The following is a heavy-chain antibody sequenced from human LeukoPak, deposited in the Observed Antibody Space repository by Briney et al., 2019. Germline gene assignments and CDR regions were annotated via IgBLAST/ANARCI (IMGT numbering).Heavy chain of an antibody. CDR3: ARDRRDGYKGEYYFDY. Sequence: GASVKVSCKASRGTFSSYAISWVRQAPGQGLEWMGGIIPIFGTANYAQKFQGRVTITADESTSTAYMELSSLRSEDTAVYYCARDRRDGYKGEYYFDYWGQGTLVTVSS. D-gene: IGHD5-24*01. J-gene: IGHJ4*02. V-gene: IGHV1-69*13. CDR2: IIPIFGTA. CDR1: RGTFSSYA.